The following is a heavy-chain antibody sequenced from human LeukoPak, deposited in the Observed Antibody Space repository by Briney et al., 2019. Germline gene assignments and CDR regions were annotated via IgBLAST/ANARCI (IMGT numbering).Heavy chain of an antibody. D-gene: IGHD6-13*01. Sequence: SETLSLTCTVSGGSISSYYWSWIRQPAGKGLEWIGRIYTGGSTNYNPSLKNRVTMSVDTSKNQFSLKLSSVTAADTAVYYCARDGAATIPNAFDIWGQGTMVTVSS. J-gene: IGHJ3*02. CDR1: GGSISSYY. CDR2: IYTGGST. V-gene: IGHV4-4*07. CDR3: ARDGAATIPNAFDI.